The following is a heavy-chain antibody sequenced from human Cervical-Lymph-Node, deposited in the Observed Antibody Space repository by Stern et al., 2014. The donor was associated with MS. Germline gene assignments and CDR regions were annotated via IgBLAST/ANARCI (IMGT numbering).Heavy chain of an antibody. CDR2: ISHDGTYK. CDR1: GFSFSAYG. D-gene: IGHD6-13*01. Sequence: QVQLVQSGGGVVQPGRSLRLSCAVSGFSFSAYGMHWVRQAPGKGLECVASISHDGTYKSYADSVKGRFTISRDNSRNTLYLQMNSLRPEDTAVYYCAKPQQQLAFDYWGQGTLVTVSA. J-gene: IGHJ4*02. V-gene: IGHV3-30*18. CDR3: AKPQQQLAFDY.